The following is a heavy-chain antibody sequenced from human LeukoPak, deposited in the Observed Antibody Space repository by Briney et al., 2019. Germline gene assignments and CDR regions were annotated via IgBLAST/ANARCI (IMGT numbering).Heavy chain of an antibody. Sequence: PGGSLRLSCAASGFTFSSYSMNWVRQAPGKGLEWVSYISSSSSTIYYADSVKGRFTISRDNAKNSLYLQMNSLRAEDTAVYYCARGGEYGYSNYDESAFDIWGQGTMVTVSS. CDR2: ISSSSSTI. D-gene: IGHD4-11*01. V-gene: IGHV3-48*01. CDR1: GFTFSSYS. CDR3: ARGGEYGYSNYDESAFDI. J-gene: IGHJ3*02.